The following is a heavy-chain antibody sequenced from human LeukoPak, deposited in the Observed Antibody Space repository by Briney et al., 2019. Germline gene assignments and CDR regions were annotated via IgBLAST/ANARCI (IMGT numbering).Heavy chain of an antibody. CDR3: VTYYYGSSAPKRNY. CDR2: MYYSGST. CDR1: GGSITSSGYY. Sequence: SETLSLTCTVSGGSITSSGYYWGWIRQTPGKGLEWIGNMYYSGSTTYNPSLRSRVTISGDTSKKQFSLKLSSVTAADTAVYYCVTYYYGSSAPKRNYWGQGILVTVSS. D-gene: IGHD3-22*01. J-gene: IGHJ4*02. V-gene: IGHV4-39*07.